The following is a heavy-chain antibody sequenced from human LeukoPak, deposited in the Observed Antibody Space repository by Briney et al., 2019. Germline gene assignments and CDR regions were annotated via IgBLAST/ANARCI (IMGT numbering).Heavy chain of an antibody. CDR3: ARDQDGGKYYYESSGYSH. CDR1: GFTFSSYG. J-gene: IGHJ4*02. V-gene: IGHV3-21*01. Sequence: NPGGSLRVSCAASGFTFSSYGLNWVRQAPGKGLEWVSTISSGGHIYYEDSVKGRFTISRDNAKNSLYLQMNSVRAEDTAVYYCARDQDGGKYYYESSGYSHWGQGILVTVSS. D-gene: IGHD3-22*01. CDR2: ISSGGHI.